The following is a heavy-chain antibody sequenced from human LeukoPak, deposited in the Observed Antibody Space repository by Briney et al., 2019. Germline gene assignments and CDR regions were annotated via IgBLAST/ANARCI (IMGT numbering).Heavy chain of an antibody. CDR3: ATKPVGRGWYFDL. J-gene: IGHJ2*01. D-gene: IGHD2-2*01. Sequence: ASVRVSCKVSGYTLTELSMHWVRQAPGKGLEWMGGFDPEDGGTIYAQKFQGRVTMTEDTSTDTAYMELSSLRSEDTAVYYCATKPVGRGWYFDLWGRGTLVTVSS. CDR1: GYTLTELS. CDR2: FDPEDGGT. V-gene: IGHV1-24*01.